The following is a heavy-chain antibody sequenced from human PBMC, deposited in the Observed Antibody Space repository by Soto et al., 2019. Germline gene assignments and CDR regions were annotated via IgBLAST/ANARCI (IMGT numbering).Heavy chain of an antibody. V-gene: IGHV3-33*01. D-gene: IGHD3-9*01. CDR3: ARPLLRYFDWLSIGY. Sequence: PGGSLRLSCAASGFTFSSYGMHWVRQAPGKGLEWVAVIWYDGSNKYYADSVKGRFTISRDNSKNTLYLQMNSLRAEDTAVYYCARPLLRYFDWLSIGYWGQGTLVTVSS. CDR2: IWYDGSNK. CDR1: GFTFSSYG. J-gene: IGHJ4*02.